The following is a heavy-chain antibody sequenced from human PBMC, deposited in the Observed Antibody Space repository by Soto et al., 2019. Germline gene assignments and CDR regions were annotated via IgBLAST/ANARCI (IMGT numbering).Heavy chain of an antibody. CDR3: ARGPVSGGSWWWFDP. Sequence: EVQLVESGGGLVQPGGSLRLSCAASGFTFSSYDMHWVRQPTGKSLEWVSAIGTAGDTYYTDSVKGRFTISRENAKNSLYLQMNSLRAGDTAVYYCARGPVSGGSWWWFDPWGQGTLVTVSS. CDR2: IGTAGDT. D-gene: IGHD2-15*01. J-gene: IGHJ5*02. CDR1: GFTFSSYD. V-gene: IGHV3-13*01.